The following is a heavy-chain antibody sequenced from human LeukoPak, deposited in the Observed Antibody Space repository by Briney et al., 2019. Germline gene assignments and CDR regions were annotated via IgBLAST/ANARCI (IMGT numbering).Heavy chain of an antibody. Sequence: SQTLSLTCTVSGGSISSGDYYWSWIRQPPGKGLEWIGYIYYSGSTYYNPSLKSRVTTSVDTSKNQFSLKLSSVTAADTAVYYCARLGGVIVIDYWGQGTLVTVSS. V-gene: IGHV4-30-4*01. CDR1: GGSISSGDYY. CDR2: IYYSGST. CDR3: ARLGGVIVIDY. J-gene: IGHJ4*02. D-gene: IGHD3-16*02.